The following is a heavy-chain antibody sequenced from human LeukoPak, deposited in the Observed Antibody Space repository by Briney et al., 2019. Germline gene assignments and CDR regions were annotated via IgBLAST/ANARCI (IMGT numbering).Heavy chain of an antibody. V-gene: IGHV3-21*01. D-gene: IGHD6-6*01. CDR3: ARSEHSSSSFDY. CDR1: GFTLSSYS. Sequence: PGGSLRLSCAASGFTLSSYSMNWVRQAPGKGLEWVSYISSSSTHIDYADSVKGRFTISRDNARNSLYLQMNSLRAEDTAIYYCARSEHSSSSFDYWGQGTLVTVSS. J-gene: IGHJ4*02. CDR2: ISSSSTHI.